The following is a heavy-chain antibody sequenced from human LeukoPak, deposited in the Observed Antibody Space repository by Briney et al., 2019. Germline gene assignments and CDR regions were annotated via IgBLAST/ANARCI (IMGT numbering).Heavy chain of an antibody. V-gene: IGHV4-59*01. CDR2: IYYSGST. D-gene: IGHD5-18*01. J-gene: IGHJ5*02. CDR3: ARSPMQLWFDP. Sequence: SETLSLTCTVSGGSINSYYWNWSRQPPGNGLEWIGYIYYSGSTNYNPSLKSRVTISVDTSKNQFSLKLSSVTAADTAVYYCARSPMQLWFDPWGQGTLVTVSS. CDR1: GGSINSYY.